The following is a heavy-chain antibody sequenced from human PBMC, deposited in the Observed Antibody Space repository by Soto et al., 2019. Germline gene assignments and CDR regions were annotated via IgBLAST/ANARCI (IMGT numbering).Heavy chain of an antibody. Sequence: QVQLQESGPGLVKPSETLSLTCTVSGGSISSYYWSWIRQPPGKGLEWIGYIYYSGSANYNPSLKSRVTISVDTSKNQFSLKLSSVTAADTAVYYWARAYGSALFDFWGQGTLVTVSS. CDR3: ARAYGSALFDF. V-gene: IGHV4-59*01. J-gene: IGHJ4*02. D-gene: IGHD3-10*01. CDR1: GGSISSYY. CDR2: IYYSGSA.